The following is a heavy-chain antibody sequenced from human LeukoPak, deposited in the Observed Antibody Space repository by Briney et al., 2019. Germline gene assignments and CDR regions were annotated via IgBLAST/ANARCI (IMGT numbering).Heavy chain of an antibody. Sequence: ASVKVSCKASGYTFTSYGISWVRQAPGQGRELMGWISAYNGNANYAQKLQGRVTMTTDTSTSTAYMELRSLRSDDTAVYYCARRTYSSSSSIFDYWGQGTLVTVSS. D-gene: IGHD6-6*01. CDR3: ARRTYSSSSSIFDY. V-gene: IGHV1-18*01. CDR2: ISAYNGNA. CDR1: GYTFTSYG. J-gene: IGHJ4*02.